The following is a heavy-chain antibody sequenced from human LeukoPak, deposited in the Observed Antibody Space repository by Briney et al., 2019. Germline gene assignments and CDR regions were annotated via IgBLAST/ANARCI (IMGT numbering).Heavy chain of an antibody. CDR1: GFTFNNYA. CDR2: ILGGGST. J-gene: IGHJ6*03. D-gene: IGHD2-2*01. V-gene: IGHV3-23*01. CDR3: AKDRVPSAGIYYVAV. Sequence: GGSLRLSCVASGFTFNNYAMSWVRQAPGEGLEWGSCILGGGSTYYADCLRGRFTISRDNSKNPLYMQLDSPSAEDTAVYYCAKDRVPSAGIYYVAVWGKGTPVTVSS.